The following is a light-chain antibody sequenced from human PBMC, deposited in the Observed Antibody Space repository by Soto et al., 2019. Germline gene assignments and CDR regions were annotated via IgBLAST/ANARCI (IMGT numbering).Light chain of an antibody. Sequence: EIVMAQSPDTLSVSPGERATLSCRASQSVGINLAWYQQKPGQAPRILIYDASNRATGIPARFSGSGSGTDFTLTISRLEPEDFAVYYCQQYGSSALTFGGGTKVDIK. CDR2: DAS. CDR1: QSVGIN. V-gene: IGKV3-20*01. CDR3: QQYGSSALT. J-gene: IGKJ4*01.